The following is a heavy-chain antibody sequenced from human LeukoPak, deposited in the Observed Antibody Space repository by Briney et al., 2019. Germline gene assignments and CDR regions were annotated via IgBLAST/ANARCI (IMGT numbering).Heavy chain of an antibody. V-gene: IGHV3-7*01. Sequence: PGGSLLLYCASSAFTFSSYWMTWVRPAPGKGLEWVANIKEDGSEKYYVDSVKGRFTISRDNAKNSLYLQMNSLRAEDTAVYYCARGGYSSSWYISRDYWGQGTLVTVSS. CDR3: ARGGYSSSWYISRDY. D-gene: IGHD6-13*01. J-gene: IGHJ4*02. CDR2: IKEDGSEK. CDR1: AFTFSSYW.